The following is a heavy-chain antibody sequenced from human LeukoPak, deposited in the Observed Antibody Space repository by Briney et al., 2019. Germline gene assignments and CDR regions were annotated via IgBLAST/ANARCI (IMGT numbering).Heavy chain of an antibody. CDR1: GFTFSNAW. CDR2: ISGSGGST. Sequence: PGGSLRLSCAASGFTFSNAWMSWVRQAPGKGLEWVSAISGSGGSTYYADSVKGRFTISRDNSKNTLYLQMNSLRAEDTAVYYCAKGGEQQPYFDYWGQGTLVTVSS. V-gene: IGHV3-23*01. J-gene: IGHJ4*02. D-gene: IGHD6-13*01. CDR3: AKGGEQQPYFDY.